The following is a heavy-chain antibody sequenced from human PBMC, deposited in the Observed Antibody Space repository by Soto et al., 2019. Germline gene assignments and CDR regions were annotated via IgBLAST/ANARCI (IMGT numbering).Heavy chain of an antibody. D-gene: IGHD3-3*01. CDR3: ASLPDYDFWSGYDAFDI. CDR1: GFTFSSYS. V-gene: IGHV3-21*01. CDR2: ISSSSSYI. Sequence: GGSLRLSCAASGFTFSSYSMNWVRQAPGKGLEWVSSISSSSSYIYYADSVKGRFTISRDNAKNSLYLQMNSLRAEDTAVYYCASLPDYDFWSGYDAFDIWGQGTMVTVSS. J-gene: IGHJ3*02.